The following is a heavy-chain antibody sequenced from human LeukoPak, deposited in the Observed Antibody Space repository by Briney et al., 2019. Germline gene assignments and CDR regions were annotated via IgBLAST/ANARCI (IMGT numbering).Heavy chain of an antibody. D-gene: IGHD6-13*01. CDR2: ISYDGSNK. CDR1: GFTFSSYG. V-gene: IGHV3-30*18. J-gene: IGHJ6*02. CDR3: AKRDAGYYYGMDV. Sequence: QPGGSLRLSCAASGFTFSSYGMHWVRQAPGKGLEWVAVISYDGSNKYYADPVKGRFTISRDNSKNTLYLQMNSLRAEDTAVYYCAKRDAGYYYGMDVWGQGTTVTVSS.